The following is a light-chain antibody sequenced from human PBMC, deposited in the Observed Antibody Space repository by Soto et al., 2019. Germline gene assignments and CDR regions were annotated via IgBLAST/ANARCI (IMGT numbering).Light chain of an antibody. CDR3: QQYNNWPRT. J-gene: IGKJ1*01. CDR1: QSVSSN. CDR2: GAS. Sequence: EIVMTQSPATLSVSPGERATLSCRASQSVSSNLAWYQQKPGQAPRLLLYGASTRATGIPARFSGSGSGTEFTLTISSLHSEDFAVYYCQQYNNWPRTFGQGTKV. V-gene: IGKV3-15*01.